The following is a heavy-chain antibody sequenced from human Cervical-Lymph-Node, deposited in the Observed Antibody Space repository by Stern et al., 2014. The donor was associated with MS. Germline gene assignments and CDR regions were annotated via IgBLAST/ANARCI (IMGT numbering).Heavy chain of an antibody. CDR2: INPSGGST. D-gene: IGHD6-19*01. V-gene: IGHV1-46*01. CDR3: AREVAGHRLGMMDV. J-gene: IGHJ6*02. CDR1: GYTFTSYY. Sequence: QVQLGQSGAEVKTPGASVKLSCKASGYTFTSYYMHWVRQAPGQGLEWMGIINPSGGSTRYAQNFQGRVTVTRDTSTSTVYMELSRLRSEDTAVYYCAREVAGHRLGMMDVWGQGTSVTVSS.